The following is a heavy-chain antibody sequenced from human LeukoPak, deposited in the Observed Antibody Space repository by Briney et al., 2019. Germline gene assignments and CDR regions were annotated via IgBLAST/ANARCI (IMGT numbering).Heavy chain of an antibody. D-gene: IGHD4-17*01. Sequence: PSETLSLTCTVSGGSISSDGYSWSWIRQPPGTGLEWIGYMYQSGSTNHNPSLKDRVTISVDRSRNQFSLNVNSVTAAETAVYYCARVLPNGDSIRSCFDYWGQGTLVTVSS. CDR1: GGSISSDGYS. CDR2: MYQSGST. J-gene: IGHJ4*02. CDR3: ARVLPNGDSIRSCFDY. V-gene: IGHV4-30-2*01.